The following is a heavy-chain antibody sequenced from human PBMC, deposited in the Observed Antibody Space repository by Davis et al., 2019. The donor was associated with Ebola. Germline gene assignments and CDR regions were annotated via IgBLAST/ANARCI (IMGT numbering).Heavy chain of an antibody. CDR1: GFTFSSYA. CDR3: ARERVPGGSDRGRFPDMDV. CDR2: ISYDGSNK. V-gene: IGHV3-30-3*01. J-gene: IGHJ6*04. Sequence: PGGSLRLSCAASGFTFSSYAMHWVRQAPGKGLEWVAVISYDGSNKYYADSVKGRFTISRDNSKNTLYLQMNSLRAEDTAVYYCARERVPGGSDRGRFPDMDVWGKGTTVTVSS. D-gene: IGHD3-16*01.